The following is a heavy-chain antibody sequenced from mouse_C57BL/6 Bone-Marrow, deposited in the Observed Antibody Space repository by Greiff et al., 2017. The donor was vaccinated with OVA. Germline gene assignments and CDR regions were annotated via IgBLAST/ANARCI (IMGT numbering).Heavy chain of an antibody. J-gene: IGHJ3*01. CDR2: ISSGGSYT. CDR1: GFTFSSYG. V-gene: IGHV5-6*01. Sequence: DVQLVESGGDLVKPGGSLKLSCAASGFTFSSYGMSWVRQTPDKRLEWVATISSGGSYTYYPDSVKGRFTISRDNAKNTLYLQMSSLKSEDTAMYYSALGYYGASFAYWGQGTLVTVSA. CDR3: ALGYYGASFAY. D-gene: IGHD1-1*01.